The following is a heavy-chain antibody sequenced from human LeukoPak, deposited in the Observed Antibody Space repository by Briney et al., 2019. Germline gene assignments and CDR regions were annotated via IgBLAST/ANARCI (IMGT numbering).Heavy chain of an antibody. D-gene: IGHD6-13*01. V-gene: IGHV4-34*01. CDR3: ARGGLAGSSWSWFDP. CDR2: IERGGST. J-gene: IGHJ5*02. CDR1: GGSFSDYF. Sequence: SETLSLTCSVYGGSFSDYFWTWIRQPPGKGLEWIGEIERGGSTVYSPTLKSRVTMSLDTSKIQFSLRLTSVTAADTAVYFCARGGLAGSSWSWFDPWGQGTLVTVSS.